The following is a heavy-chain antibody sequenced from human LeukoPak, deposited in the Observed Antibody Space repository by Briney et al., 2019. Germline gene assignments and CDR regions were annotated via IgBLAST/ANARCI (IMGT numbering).Heavy chain of an antibody. CDR2: IRYDGSNK. V-gene: IGHV3-30*02. D-gene: IGHD6-6*01. J-gene: IGHJ4*02. CDR1: GFTFSSYG. CDR3: AKALSSSLDY. Sequence: GGSLRLSCAASGFTFSSYGMHWVRQAPGKGLEWVAFIRYDGSNKYYADSVKGRFTISRDNSKNTLYLQMSSLRAEDTAIYYCAKALSSSLDYWGQGTLVTVSS.